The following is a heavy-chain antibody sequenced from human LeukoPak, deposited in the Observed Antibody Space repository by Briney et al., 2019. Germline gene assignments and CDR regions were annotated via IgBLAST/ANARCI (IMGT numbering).Heavy chain of an antibody. CDR3: AKGNSGSYYSHSDY. J-gene: IGHJ4*02. D-gene: IGHD1-26*01. CDR1: GFTFSSYS. V-gene: IGHV3-21*04. Sequence: GGSLRLSCAASGFTFSSYSMNWVRQAPGKGLEWVSSISSSSSYIYYADSVKGRFTISRDNSKNTLYLQMNSLRAEDTAVYYCAKGNSGSYYSHSDYWGQGTLVTVSS. CDR2: ISSSSSYI.